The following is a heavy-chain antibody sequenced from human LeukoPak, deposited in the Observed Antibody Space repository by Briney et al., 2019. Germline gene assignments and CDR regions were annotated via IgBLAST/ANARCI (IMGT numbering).Heavy chain of an antibody. J-gene: IGHJ5*02. CDR2: ISPYSGGT. D-gene: IGHD2-15*01. CDR3: ARDLGGNSFDP. CDR1: AYTLTVHY. V-gene: IGHV1-2*02. Sequence: ASVKVSCKAAAYTLTVHYIHMERHPHGQGLELMGWISPYSGGTNYAQNFQGRVTMTRDTSISTAYMELSSLTSDDTAVYYCARDLGGNSFDPWGQGTLVTVSS.